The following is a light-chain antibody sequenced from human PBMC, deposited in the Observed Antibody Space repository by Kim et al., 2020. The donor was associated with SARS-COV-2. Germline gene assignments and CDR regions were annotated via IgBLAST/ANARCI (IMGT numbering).Light chain of an antibody. Sequence: CPGEGATLSCRASQSVSRSYLAWYQQKPGQAPRLLIYGASSRATGIPDRFSGSGSGTDFTLTISRLEPEDFAVYYCQQYGSSPWTFGQGTKVDIK. CDR1: QSVSRSY. CDR3: QQYGSSPWT. V-gene: IGKV3-20*01. CDR2: GAS. J-gene: IGKJ1*01.